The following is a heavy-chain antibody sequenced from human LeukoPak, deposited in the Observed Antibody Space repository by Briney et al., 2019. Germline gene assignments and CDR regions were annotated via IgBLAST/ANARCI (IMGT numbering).Heavy chain of an antibody. J-gene: IGHJ3*02. V-gene: IGHV4-39*01. CDR2: IYYSGST. D-gene: IGHD6-13*01. Sequence: PSETLSLTCTVSGGSISNRIYYWGWVRHPPGKGLEWIGSIYYSGSTYYNPSLKSRVAISVDTSKNQFSLKLSSVTAADTAVYYCARQGSSSHIWGQGTMVTVSS. CDR1: GGSISNRIYY. CDR3: ARQGSSSHI.